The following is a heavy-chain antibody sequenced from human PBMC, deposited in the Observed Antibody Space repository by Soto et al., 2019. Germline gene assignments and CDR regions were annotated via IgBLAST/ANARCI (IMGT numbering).Heavy chain of an antibody. Sequence: SETLSLTCTVSGGSISSYYWSWIRQPPGKGLEWIGYIYYSENTNYNPSLKSRVTISVDTSKNQFSLKLSSVTAADTAVYYCARDQGGAEGAGTHYYYGMDVWGQGTTVTVSS. CDR2: IYYSENT. CDR3: ARDQGGAEGAGTHYYYGMDV. CDR1: GGSISSYY. D-gene: IGHD6-19*01. J-gene: IGHJ6*02. V-gene: IGHV4-59*01.